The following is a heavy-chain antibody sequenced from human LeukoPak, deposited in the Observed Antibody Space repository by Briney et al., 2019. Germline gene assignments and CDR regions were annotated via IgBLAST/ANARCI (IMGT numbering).Heavy chain of an antibody. V-gene: IGHV3-21*01. D-gene: IGHD3-22*01. CDR1: GFTFSSYS. J-gene: IGHJ4*02. CDR3: AREPYDSTGLDY. CDR2: ISSSSSYI. Sequence: GGSLRLSCAASGFTFSSYSMNWVRQAPGKGLEWVSSISSSSSYIYYADSVKGRFTISRDNAKNSLYLQMNSLRAEDTAVYYCAREPYDSTGLDYWGQGTLVTVSS.